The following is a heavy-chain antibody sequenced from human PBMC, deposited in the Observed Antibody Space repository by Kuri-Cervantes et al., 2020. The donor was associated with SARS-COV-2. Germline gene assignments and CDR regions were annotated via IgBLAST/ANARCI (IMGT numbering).Heavy chain of an antibody. Sequence: GGSLRLSCAVSGFPFSDYAMSWVRQAPGKGLEWVSGIGGSGGNTYYADSVKGRFTISRDNSKNTLYLQMTSLSAGDTATYYCAKAGGIEIPAATNWFDPWGQGTLVTVSS. D-gene: IGHD2-2*01. CDR2: IGGSGGNT. J-gene: IGHJ5*02. CDR3: AKAGGIEIPAATNWFDP. CDR1: GFPFSDYA. V-gene: IGHV3-23*01.